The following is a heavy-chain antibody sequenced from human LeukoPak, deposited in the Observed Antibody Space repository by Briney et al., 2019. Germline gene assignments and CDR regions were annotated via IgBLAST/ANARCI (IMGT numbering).Heavy chain of an antibody. Sequence: YXSWIRXPXGXGLEWIGYIYYTGSTNYNPSLKSRVTISVDTSKNQFSLKLSSVTAADTAVYYCARTGSPYCSGGSCYYYGMDVWGQGTTVTVSS. CDR3: ARTGSPYCSGGSCYYYGMDV. D-gene: IGHD2-15*01. J-gene: IGHJ6*02. CDR1: Y. CDR2: IYYTGST. V-gene: IGHV4-59*01.